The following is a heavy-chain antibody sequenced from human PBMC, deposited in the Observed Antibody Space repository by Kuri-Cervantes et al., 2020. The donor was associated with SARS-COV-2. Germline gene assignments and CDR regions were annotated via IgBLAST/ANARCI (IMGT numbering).Heavy chain of an antibody. J-gene: IGHJ4*02. CDR1: GGSISSHY. D-gene: IGHD5-18*01. CDR3: ARGGVDTAMGADY. V-gene: IGHV4-59*08. CDR2: IYYSGNT. Sequence: SETLSLTCTVSGGSISSHYWSWIRQPPGKGLEWIGYIYYSGNTNYNLSLKSRVTISVDTSKNQFSLKLSSVTAADTAVYYCARGGVDTAMGADYWGQGTLVTVSS.